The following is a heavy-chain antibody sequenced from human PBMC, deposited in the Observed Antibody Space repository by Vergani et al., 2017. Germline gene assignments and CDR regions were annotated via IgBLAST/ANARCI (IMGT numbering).Heavy chain of an antibody. V-gene: IGHV4-61*02. J-gene: IGHJ4*02. CDR3: ARGYYGRGDN. CDR1: GGSINSHNYY. D-gene: IGHD3-16*01. Sequence: QVQLQESGPGLVKPSQTLSLTCTVPGGSINSHNYYWSWIRQPAGKGLEYIGRIYTTGSTNYNPSLKSRVTISVDTSKNQFSLNLSTGTAADTAMYYCARGYYGRGDNWGQGTLVTVSS. CDR2: IYTTGST.